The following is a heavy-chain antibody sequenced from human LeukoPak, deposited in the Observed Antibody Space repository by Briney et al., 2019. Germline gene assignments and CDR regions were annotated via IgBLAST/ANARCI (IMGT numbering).Heavy chain of an antibody. J-gene: IGHJ4*02. Sequence: SETLSLTCAVYGGSFSGYYWSWIRQPPGKGLEWIGEINHSGSTNYNPSLQSRVTISVDTSKNQFSLKLSSVTAADTAVYYCARAFYSNSWYHKEDFFDYWGQGTPVTVSS. CDR2: INHSGST. D-gene: IGHD6-13*01. CDR1: GGSFSGYY. CDR3: ARAFYSNSWYHKEDFFDY. V-gene: IGHV4-34*01.